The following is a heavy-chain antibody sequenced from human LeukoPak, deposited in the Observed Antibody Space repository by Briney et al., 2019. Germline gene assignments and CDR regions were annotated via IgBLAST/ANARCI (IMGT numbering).Heavy chain of an antibody. J-gene: IGHJ3*01. CDR1: GFTFSSYA. V-gene: IGHV3-23*01. CDR2: ISGSGGST. D-gene: IGHD5-12*01. CDR3: AMKAVPRPRIYDAFDF. Sequence: QPGGSLRLSCAASGFTFSSYAMSWVRQAPGKGLEWVSAISGSGGSTYYADSVKGRFTISRDNSKNTLYLQMNSLRADDTAVYYCAMKAVPRPRIYDAFDFWGQGTVVTVSS.